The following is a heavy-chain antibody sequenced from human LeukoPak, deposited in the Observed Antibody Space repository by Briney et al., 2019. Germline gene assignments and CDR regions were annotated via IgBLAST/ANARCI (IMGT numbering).Heavy chain of an antibody. CDR2: ITGSSETT. Sequence: GGSLRLSCAASGFTFSTYSMRWVRQAPGKGLECVSGITGSSETTYHADSVKGRFTISRDNSKNTLYLQMSSLRAEDTAVYYCARVGIVRGATHPHPIDYWGQGTLVTVSS. CDR1: GFTFSTYS. J-gene: IGHJ4*02. D-gene: IGHD1-26*01. CDR3: ARVGIVRGATHPHPIDY. V-gene: IGHV3-23*01.